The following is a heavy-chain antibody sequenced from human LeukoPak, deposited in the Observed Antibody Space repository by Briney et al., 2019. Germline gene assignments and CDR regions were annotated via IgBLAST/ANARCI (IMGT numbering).Heavy chain of an antibody. D-gene: IGHD2-2*01. Sequence: ASVKVSCKASGYTFTSYDINWVRQATGQGLEWMGWMNPNSGNTGYAEKFQGRVTMTTNTSIRPAYMELSSLRSEDTAVYYCARARGVVVPAAKARRGNWFDPWGQGTLVTVSS. V-gene: IGHV1-8*01. J-gene: IGHJ5*02. CDR1: GYTFTSYD. CDR2: MNPNSGNT. CDR3: ARARGVVVPAAKARRGNWFDP.